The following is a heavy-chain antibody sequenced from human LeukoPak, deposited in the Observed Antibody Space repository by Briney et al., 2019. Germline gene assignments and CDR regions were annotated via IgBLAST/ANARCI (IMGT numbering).Heavy chain of an antibody. CDR1: GGSISSYY. V-gene: IGHV4-59*01. D-gene: IGHD4-17*01. CDR3: ARDYGDYVVDY. Sequence: SETLSLTCTVSGGSISSYYWSWIRQPPGKGLEWIGYIYYSGRTNYNPSLKSQVTISVDTSKNQFSLKLSSVTAADTAVYYCARDYGDYVVDYWGQGTLVTVSS. CDR2: IYYSGRT. J-gene: IGHJ4*02.